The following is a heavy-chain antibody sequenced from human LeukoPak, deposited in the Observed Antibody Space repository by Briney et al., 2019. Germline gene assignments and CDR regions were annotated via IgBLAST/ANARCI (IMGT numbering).Heavy chain of an antibody. CDR3: ARDRRLYYYDISGYYSDY. V-gene: IGHV1-2*02. J-gene: IGHJ4*02. CDR2: INPNSGGT. CDR1: GYTFTGYY. D-gene: IGHD3-22*01. Sequence: ASVKVSCKASGYTFTGYYIHWVRQAPGQGLEWMGWINPNSGGTNYAQKFQGRVTMTRDTSISTAYMELSRLRSDDTAVYYCARDRRLYYYDISGYYSDYWGQGTLVTVSS.